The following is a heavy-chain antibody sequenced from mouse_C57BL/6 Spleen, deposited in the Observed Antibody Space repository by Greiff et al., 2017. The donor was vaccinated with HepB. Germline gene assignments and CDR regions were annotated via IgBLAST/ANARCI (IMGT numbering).Heavy chain of an antibody. D-gene: IGHD3-2*02. CDR2: IYPGSGST. CDR3: AREGLWAAQAFAY. V-gene: IGHV1-55*01. J-gene: IGHJ3*01. Sequence: QVHVKQSGAELVKPGASVKMSCKASGYTFTSYWITWVKQRPGQGLEWIGDIYPGSGSTNYNEKFKSKATLTVDTSSSTAYMQLSSLTSEDSAVYYCAREGLWAAQAFAYWGQGTLVTVSA. CDR1: GYTFTSYW.